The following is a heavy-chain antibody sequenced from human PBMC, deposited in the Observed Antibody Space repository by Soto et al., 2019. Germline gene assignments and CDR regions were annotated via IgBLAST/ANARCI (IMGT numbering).Heavy chain of an antibody. CDR2: ISSSGTSA. V-gene: IGHV3-11*05. D-gene: IGHD2-21*02. Sequence: QVQLEESGGGLVKPGGSLRLSCAASGFPFSGFYMSWVRQAPGKGLEYISYISSSGTSANYADSVKGRFTISRDNSKNSLYLQMNSLRTEDTAVYYCGRDRGNVTGQDFDHWGQGALVTVSS. J-gene: IGHJ4*02. CDR1: GFPFSGFY. CDR3: GRDRGNVTGQDFDH.